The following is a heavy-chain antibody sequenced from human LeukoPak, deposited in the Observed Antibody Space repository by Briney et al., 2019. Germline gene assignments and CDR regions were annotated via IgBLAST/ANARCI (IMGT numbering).Heavy chain of an antibody. D-gene: IGHD2-15*01. CDR2: IWYDGSNK. Sequence: GGSLRLSCAASGFTFSSYGMHWVRQAPGKGLEWVALIWYDGSNKYYADSVKGRFTISRDNSKNTVYLQMNSLRAEDTAVYYCASRRGGIVGDYWGQGTLVTVSP. CDR1: GFTFSSYG. J-gene: IGHJ4*02. V-gene: IGHV3-33*01. CDR3: ASRRGGIVGDY.